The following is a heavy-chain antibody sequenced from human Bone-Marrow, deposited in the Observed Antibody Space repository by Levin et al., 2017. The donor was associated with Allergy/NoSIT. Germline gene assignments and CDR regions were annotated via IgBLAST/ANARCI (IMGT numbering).Heavy chain of an antibody. CDR2: INHSGST. D-gene: IGHD3-9*01. CDR3: ARGVWLLDY. J-gene: IGHJ4*02. Sequence: SQTLSLTCAVYGGSFRGYYWSWIRQPPGKGLEWIGEINHSGSTNYNPSLKSRVTISVDTSKNQFSLKLSSVTAADTAVYYCARGVWLLDYWGQGTLVTVSS. CDR1: GGSFRGYY. V-gene: IGHV4-34*01.